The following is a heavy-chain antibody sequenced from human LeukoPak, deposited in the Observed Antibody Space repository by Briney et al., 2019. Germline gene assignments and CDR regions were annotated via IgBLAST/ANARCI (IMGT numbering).Heavy chain of an antibody. CDR1: GFTFSSYA. D-gene: IGHD3-10*01. V-gene: IGHV3-23*01. CDR3: ARGDGFMIRD. J-gene: IGHJ4*02. CDR2: ISGSGGST. Sequence: GGSLRLSCAASGFTFSSYAMSWVRQAPGKGLEWVSAISGSGGSTCYADSVKGRFTISRDNSKNTLYLQMNSLRVEDTAVYYCARGDGFMIRDWGQGTLVTVSS.